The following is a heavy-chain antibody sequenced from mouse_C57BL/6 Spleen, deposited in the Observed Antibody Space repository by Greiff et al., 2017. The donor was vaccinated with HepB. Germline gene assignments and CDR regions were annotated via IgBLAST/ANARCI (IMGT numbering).Heavy chain of an antibody. J-gene: IGHJ2*01. CDR2: IDPENGDT. CDR3: TRKGDYFDY. V-gene: IGHV14-4*01. Sequence: VQLQQSGAELVRPGASVKLSCTASGFNIKDDYMHWVKQRPEQGLEWIGWIDPENGDTEDASKFQGKATITADTSSNTAYLQLSSLTSEDTAVYYCTRKGDYFDYWGQGTTLTVSS. CDR1: GFNIKDDY.